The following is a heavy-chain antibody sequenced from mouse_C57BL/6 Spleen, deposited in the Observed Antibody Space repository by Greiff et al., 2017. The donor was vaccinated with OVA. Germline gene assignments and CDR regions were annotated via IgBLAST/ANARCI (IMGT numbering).Heavy chain of an antibody. Sequence: EVKVVESGGGLVQPGGSLSLSCAASGFTFTDYYMSWVRQPPGKALEWLGFIRNKANGYTTEYSASVKGRFTISRDNSQSILYLQMNALRAEDSATYYCERWEGAMDYWGQGTSVTVSS. J-gene: IGHJ4*01. CDR3: ERWEGAMDY. V-gene: IGHV7-3*01. CDR1: GFTFTDYY. CDR2: IRNKANGYTT.